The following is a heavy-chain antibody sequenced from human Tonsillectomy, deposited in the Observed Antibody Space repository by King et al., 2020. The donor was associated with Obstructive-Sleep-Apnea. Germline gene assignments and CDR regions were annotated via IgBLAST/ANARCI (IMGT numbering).Heavy chain of an antibody. V-gene: IGHV3-23*04. J-gene: IGHJ4*02. CDR2: ISVTGSST. D-gene: IGHD2/OR15-2a*01. CDR1: GFTFSSYA. Sequence: VQLVESGGGLVQPGGSLRLSCAASGFTFSSYAMSWVRQAPGKGLEWVSGISVTGSSTYYADSVKGRITISRDNSKNKLYLQMNSLRAEDTAVDYCANGMVDYLSYFDYWGQGTLVTVSS. CDR3: ANGMVDYLSYFDY.